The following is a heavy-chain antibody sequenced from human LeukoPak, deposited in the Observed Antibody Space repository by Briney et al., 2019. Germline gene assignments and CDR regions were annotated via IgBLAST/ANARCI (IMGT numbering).Heavy chain of an antibody. D-gene: IGHD6-19*01. CDR3: ARDGGIAVAGMVD. Sequence: SETLSLTCTVSGGSISSYYWSWIRQPPGKGLEWIGYIYYSGSTNYNPSLKSRVTISVDTSKNQFSLKLSSVTAADTAVYYCARDGGIAVAGMVDWGQGTLVTVSS. CDR2: IYYSGST. CDR1: GGSISSYY. J-gene: IGHJ4*02. V-gene: IGHV4-59*01.